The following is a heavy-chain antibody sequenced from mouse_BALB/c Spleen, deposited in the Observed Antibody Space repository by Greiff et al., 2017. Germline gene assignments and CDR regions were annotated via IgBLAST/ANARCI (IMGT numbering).Heavy chain of an antibody. V-gene: IGHV5-6-4*01. Sequence: EVQLVESGGGLVKPGGSLKLSCAASGFTFSSYTMSWVRQTPEKRLEWVATISSGGSYTYYPDSVKGRFTISRDNAKNTLYLQMSSLKSEDTAMYYCTREGGRPTFMDYWGQGTSVTVSS. CDR2: ISSGGSYT. CDR1: GFTFSSYT. J-gene: IGHJ4*01. CDR3: TREGGRPTFMDY.